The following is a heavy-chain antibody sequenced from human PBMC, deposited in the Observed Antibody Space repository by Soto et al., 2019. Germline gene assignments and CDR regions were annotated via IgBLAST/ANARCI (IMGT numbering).Heavy chain of an antibody. CDR1: GGSISSYY. D-gene: IGHD2-15*01. V-gene: IGHV4-59*01. J-gene: IGHJ4*02. CDR2: IYYSGST. CDR3: VGSVKVDTPPGYFDY. Sequence: SETLSLTCTVSGGSISSYYWSWIRQPPGKGLEWIGYIYYSGSTNYNPSLKSRVTISVDTSKNQFSLKLSSVTAADTAVYYCVGSVKVDTPPGYFDYWGQGTLVTVSS.